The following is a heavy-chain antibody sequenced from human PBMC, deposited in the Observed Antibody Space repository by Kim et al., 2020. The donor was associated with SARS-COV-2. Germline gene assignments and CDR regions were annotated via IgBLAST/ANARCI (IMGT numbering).Heavy chain of an antibody. D-gene: IGHD3-3*01. Sequence: ESVKGRFTSSRDNSKNTLYLQMNSLRAEDTAVYYCAKEPHYDFWSGYYFDYWGQGTLVTVSS. J-gene: IGHJ4*02. V-gene: IGHV3-23*01. CDR3: AKEPHYDFWSGYYFDY.